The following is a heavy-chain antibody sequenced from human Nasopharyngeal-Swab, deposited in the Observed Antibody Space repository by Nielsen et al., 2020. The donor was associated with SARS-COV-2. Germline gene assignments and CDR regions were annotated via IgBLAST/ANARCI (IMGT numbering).Heavy chain of an antibody. J-gene: IGHJ4*02. V-gene: IGHV3-21*01. CDR1: GFTFSSYS. D-gene: IGHD6-19*01. Sequence: GESLKISCAASGFTFSSYSMNWVRQAPGKGLEWVSSISSSSSYIYYADSVKGRFTISRDNAKNSLYLQMNSLRAEDTAVYYCARDLLAVACIGEVVDYWGQGTLVTVSS. CDR2: ISSSSSYI. CDR3: ARDLLAVACIGEVVDY.